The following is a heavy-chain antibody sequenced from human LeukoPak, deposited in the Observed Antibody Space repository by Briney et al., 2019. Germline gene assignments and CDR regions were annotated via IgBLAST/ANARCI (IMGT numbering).Heavy chain of an antibody. CDR1: GGSISSGSYY. Sequence: SQTLSLTCTVPGGSISSGSYYWSWIRQPAGKGLEWIGRIYTSGSTNYNPSLKSRVTMSVDTSKNQFSLKLSSVTAADTAVYYCARGGDYGDYVDYWGQGTLVTVSS. V-gene: IGHV4-61*02. CDR3: ARGGDYGDYVDY. CDR2: IYTSGST. J-gene: IGHJ4*02. D-gene: IGHD4-17*01.